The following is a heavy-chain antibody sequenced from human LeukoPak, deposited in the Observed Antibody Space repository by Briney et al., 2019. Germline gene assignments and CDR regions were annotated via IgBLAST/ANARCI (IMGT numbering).Heavy chain of an antibody. V-gene: IGHV1-2*02. CDR3: ARDLTAFFDY. CDR2: INPNSGGT. Sequence: GASVKVSCKASGYTFTGYYMHWVRQAPGQGLDGMEWINPNSGGTNYAQKFQGRVTMTRDTSISTAYMELSRLRSDDTAVYYCARDLTAFFDYWGQGTLVTVSS. CDR1: GYTFTGYY. D-gene: IGHD3-16*01. J-gene: IGHJ4*02.